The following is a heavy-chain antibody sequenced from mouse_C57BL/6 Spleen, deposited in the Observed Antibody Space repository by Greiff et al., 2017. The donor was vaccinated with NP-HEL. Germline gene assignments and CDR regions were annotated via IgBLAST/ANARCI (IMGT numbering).Heavy chain of an antibody. D-gene: IGHD1-1*01. Sequence: EVKLMESGAELVKPGASVKLSCTASGFNIKDYYMHWVKQRTEQGLEWIGRIDPEDGETKYATKFQGKATITADTSSNTAYLQLSSLTSEDTAVYYCARGGSSLYYAMDYWGQGTSVTVSS. J-gene: IGHJ4*01. CDR3: ARGGSSLYYAMDY. CDR1: GFNIKDYY. CDR2: IDPEDGET. V-gene: IGHV14-2*01.